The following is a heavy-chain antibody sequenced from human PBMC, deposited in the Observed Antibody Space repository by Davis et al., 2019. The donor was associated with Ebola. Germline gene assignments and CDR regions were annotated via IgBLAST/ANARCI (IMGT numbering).Heavy chain of an antibody. J-gene: IGHJ6*02. CDR3: ARDSGEYSGYDYDYYYYYYGMDV. CDR2: ISSSSSYI. CDR1: GFTFSSYS. D-gene: IGHD5-12*01. V-gene: IGHV3-21*01. Sequence: GESLKISCAASGFTFSSYSMNWVRQAPGKGLEWVSSISSSSSYIYYADSVKGRFTISRDNAKNSLYLQMNSLRAEDTAVYYCARDSGEYSGYDYDYYYYYYGMDVWGQGTTVTVSS.